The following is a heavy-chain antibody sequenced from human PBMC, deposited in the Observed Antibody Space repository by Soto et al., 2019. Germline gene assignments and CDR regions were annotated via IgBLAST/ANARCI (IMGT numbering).Heavy chain of an antibody. CDR3: ASDRHHSGFED. CDR1: GGSFSNYA. CDR2: ITPMFGIA. V-gene: IGHV1-69*01. J-gene: IGHJ4*02. Sequence: QVHLVQSGAEVKKPGSSVRVSCKASGGSFSNYAVTWVRQAPGQRLEWMGGITPMFGIANYAQKFQGRVTLTADGSTGTAYMELSSLRSDDTATYYCASDRHHSGFEDWGQGTLVTVSS.